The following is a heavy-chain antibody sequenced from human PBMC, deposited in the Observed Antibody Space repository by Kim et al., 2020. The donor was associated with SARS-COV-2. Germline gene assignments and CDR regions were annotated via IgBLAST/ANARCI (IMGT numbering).Heavy chain of an antibody. Sequence: GGSLRLSCAASGFTFDDYAMHWVRQAPGKGLEWVSIISGDGGSTYYADSVKGRFTISRDNSKNSLYLQMNSLRTEDTALYYCAKAGPPDIVLRAYYGMDVWGQGTTVTVSS. CDR1: GFTFDDYA. CDR3: AKAGPPDIVLRAYYGMDV. D-gene: IGHD2-8*01. J-gene: IGHJ6*02. V-gene: IGHV3-43*02. CDR2: ISGDGGST.